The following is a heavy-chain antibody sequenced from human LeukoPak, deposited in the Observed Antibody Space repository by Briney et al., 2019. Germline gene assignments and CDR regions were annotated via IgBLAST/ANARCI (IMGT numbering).Heavy chain of an antibody. CDR1: GGSISSYY. J-gene: IGHJ4*02. D-gene: IGHD3-10*01. V-gene: IGHV4-59*01. Sequence: SETLSLTCTVSGGSISSYYWSWIRQPPGKGLEWIGYIYYSGSTNYNPSLKSRVTISVDTSKNQFSLKLSSVTAADTAVYYCASSITMVRGVPLFDYWGQGTLVTVSS. CDR3: ASSITMVRGVPLFDY. CDR2: IYYSGST.